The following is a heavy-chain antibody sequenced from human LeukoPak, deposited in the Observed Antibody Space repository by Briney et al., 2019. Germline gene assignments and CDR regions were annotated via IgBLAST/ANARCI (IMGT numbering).Heavy chain of an antibody. J-gene: IGHJ3*02. CDR2: IDYSGIS. V-gene: IGHV4-59*12. CDR1: GGSISGYF. CDR3: ARAHVDDVEMVYAIRAFDI. D-gene: IGHD2-8*01. Sequence: TETLSLTCAVSGGSISGYFWSWSRQPPGKGLEWIGYIDYSGISKYNPSLNSRVTISVDTSKNQFSLKLRSVTAADTAVYYCARAHVDDVEMVYAIRAFDIWGQGTLVTVSS.